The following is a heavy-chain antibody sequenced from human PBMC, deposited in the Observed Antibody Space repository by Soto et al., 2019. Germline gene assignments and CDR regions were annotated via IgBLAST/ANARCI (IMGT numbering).Heavy chain of an antibody. CDR1: GGSISNYY. V-gene: IGHV4-59*01. J-gene: IGHJ4*02. Sequence: SETLSLTCTVSGGSISNYYWSWIRQPPGKGLEWIGYIYYSGSTNYNPSLKSRVTISVDTSKNQFSLKLSSVTAADTAVYYCARDDPTRGFDYWGQGTLVTVS. CDR3: ARDDPTRGFDY. D-gene: IGHD4-17*01. CDR2: IYYSGST.